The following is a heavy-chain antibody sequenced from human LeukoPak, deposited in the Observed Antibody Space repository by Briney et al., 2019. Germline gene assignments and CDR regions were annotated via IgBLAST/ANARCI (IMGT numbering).Heavy chain of an antibody. Sequence: SETLSLTCTVSGGSISSYYWSWIRQPPGKGLEWIGYIYYSGSTNYNPSLKSRVTISVETSKNQFSLKGSSVTAADTAVYYCARHGAVAGDAFDTWGQGTMVTVSS. CDR2: IYYSGST. D-gene: IGHD6-19*01. CDR1: GGSISSYY. J-gene: IGHJ3*02. CDR3: ARHGAVAGDAFDT. V-gene: IGHV4-59*08.